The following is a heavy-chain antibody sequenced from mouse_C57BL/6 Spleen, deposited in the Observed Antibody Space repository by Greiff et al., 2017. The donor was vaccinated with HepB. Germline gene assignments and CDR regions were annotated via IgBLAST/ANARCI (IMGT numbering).Heavy chain of an antibody. CDR3: TRSELGQAWFAY. D-gene: IGHD4-1*01. V-gene: IGHV1-5*01. CDR2: IYPGNSDT. Sequence: EVQLQQSGTVLARPGASVKMSCKTSGYTFTSYWMHWVKQRPGQGLEWIGAIYPGNSDTSYNQKFKGKAKLTAVTSASTAYMELSSLTNEDSAVYYCTRSELGQAWFAYWGQGTLVTVSA. J-gene: IGHJ3*01. CDR1: GYTFTSYW.